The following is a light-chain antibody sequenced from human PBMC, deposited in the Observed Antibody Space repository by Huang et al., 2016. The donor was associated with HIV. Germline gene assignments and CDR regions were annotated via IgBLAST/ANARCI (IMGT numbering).Light chain of an antibody. CDR3: QQYENWPPEYT. CDR2: GAS. Sequence: EIVLTQSPAILSVFPGERATLSCRASQNVRSSFAWYQQRPGQPPRLRISGASTRATGIPARFSGSGSGTEFTLTISSLQSEDFAVYYCQQYENWPPEYTFGQGTKLEL. V-gene: IGKV3-15*01. CDR1: QNVRSS. J-gene: IGKJ2*01.